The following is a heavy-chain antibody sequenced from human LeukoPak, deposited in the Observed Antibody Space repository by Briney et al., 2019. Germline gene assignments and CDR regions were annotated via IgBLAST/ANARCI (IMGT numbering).Heavy chain of an antibody. Sequence: GGSLRLSCAVSGLIFSDLYIDWVRQAPGKGLEWVGRSRNKAQSFTIHYAASVKGRFTISRDDSKNSLYLQMDSLKTEDTAVYYCARPPYAGSYSIDYWGQGTLVTVSS. CDR3: ARPPYAGSYSIDY. CDR2: SRNKAQSFTI. J-gene: IGHJ4*02. CDR1: GLIFSDLY. V-gene: IGHV3-72*01. D-gene: IGHD1-26*01.